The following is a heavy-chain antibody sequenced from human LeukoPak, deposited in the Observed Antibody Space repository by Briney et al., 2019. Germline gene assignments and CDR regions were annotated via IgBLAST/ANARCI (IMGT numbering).Heavy chain of an antibody. CDR2: ISRGGNSI. Sequence: GESLRLSCAASGFTFSDYYMNWLRQAPGKGLEWVSSISRGGNSIYYADSVKGRFIISRDNAESSLSLQVDYLRAEDTAMYYCARLLDESTVYDLWGQGTLVTVSS. CDR3: ARLLDESTVYDL. CDR1: GFTFSDYY. J-gene: IGHJ5*02. V-gene: IGHV3-11*04. D-gene: IGHD3/OR15-3a*01.